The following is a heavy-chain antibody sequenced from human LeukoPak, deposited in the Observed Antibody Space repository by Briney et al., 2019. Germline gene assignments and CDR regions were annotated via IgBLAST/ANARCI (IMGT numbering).Heavy chain of an antibody. CDR1: GYSISSGYY. CDR3: ARGKNDYGEPVFDY. V-gene: IGHV4-38-2*02. D-gene: IGHD4-17*01. Sequence: SETLSLTCTVSGYSISSGYYWGWIRQPPGKGLEWIGSIYHSGSTYYNPSLKSRVTISVDTSKNQFSLKLSSVTAADTAVYYCARGKNDYGEPVFDYWGQGTLVTVSS. J-gene: IGHJ4*02. CDR2: IYHSGST.